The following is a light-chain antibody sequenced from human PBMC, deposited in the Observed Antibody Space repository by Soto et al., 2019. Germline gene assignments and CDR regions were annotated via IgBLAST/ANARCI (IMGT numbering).Light chain of an antibody. CDR3: QQRSEWPRT. CDR2: DPS. Sequence: EIVLTQSPATLSLSPGERATLSCRASQSISSSLAWYQQKPGQAPRLLIYDPSTRATGFPARFSGSGSGTDFTLTIGSLEPEDFAVYYCQQRSEWPRTFGQGTKVEIK. CDR1: QSISSS. J-gene: IGKJ1*01. V-gene: IGKV3-11*01.